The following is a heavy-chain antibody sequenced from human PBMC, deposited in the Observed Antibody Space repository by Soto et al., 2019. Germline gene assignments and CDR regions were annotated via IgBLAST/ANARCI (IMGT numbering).Heavy chain of an antibody. J-gene: IGHJ6*03. CDR2: INHSGST. CDR1: GGSFSGYY. Sequence: QVQLQQWGAGLLKPSETLSLTCAVYGGSFSGYYWSWIRQPPGKGLEWIGEINHSGSTNYNPSLKSRVTISVDTSKNQFSLKLSSVTAADTAVYYCARVWKYCSGGSCYSSYYYYIMDVWGKGTTVTVSS. V-gene: IGHV4-34*01. D-gene: IGHD2-15*01. CDR3: ARVWKYCSGGSCYSSYYYYIMDV.